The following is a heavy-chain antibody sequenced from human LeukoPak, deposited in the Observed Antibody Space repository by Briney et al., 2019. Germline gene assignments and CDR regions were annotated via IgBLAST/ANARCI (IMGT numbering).Heavy chain of an antibody. CDR2: INHSGST. CDR1: GGSFSGYY. CDR3: ARGTVKYSDGPKTLDYFDY. Sequence: PSETLSLTCAAYGGSFSGYYWSWIRQPPGKGLEWIGEINHSGSTNYNPSLKSRVTISVDTSKNQFSLKLSSVTAADTAVYYCARGTVKYSDGPKTLDYFDYWGQGTLVTVSS. J-gene: IGHJ4*02. V-gene: IGHV4-34*01. D-gene: IGHD5-18*01.